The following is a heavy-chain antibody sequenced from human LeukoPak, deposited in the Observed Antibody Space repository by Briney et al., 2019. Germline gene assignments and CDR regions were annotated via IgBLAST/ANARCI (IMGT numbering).Heavy chain of an antibody. CDR3: ASSIAVAGLSWFDP. Sequence: KASETLSLTCTVSGGSISSGDYYWSWIRQPPWKGLEWIGYIYYSGSTYYNPSLKSRVTISVDTSKNQFSLKLSSVTAADTAVYYCASSIAVAGLSWFDPWGQGTLVTVSS. D-gene: IGHD6-19*01. CDR2: IYYSGST. J-gene: IGHJ5*02. CDR1: GGSISSGDYY. V-gene: IGHV4-30-4*08.